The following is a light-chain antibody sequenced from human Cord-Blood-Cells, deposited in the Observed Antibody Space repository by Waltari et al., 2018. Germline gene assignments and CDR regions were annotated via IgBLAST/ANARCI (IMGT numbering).Light chain of an antibody. CDR3: GTWDSSLSAVV. CDR1: SSNIGNNY. V-gene: IGLV1-51*01. CDR2: ENN. Sequence: QSVLTQPPSVSAAPGQKVTISCSGSSSNIGNNYVSWYQQLPGTAPKLLIYENNKRPAGLPDRFSGSKSGTAATLGITGLQTGDEADYYCGTWDSSLSAVVFGGGTKLTVL. J-gene: IGLJ2*01.